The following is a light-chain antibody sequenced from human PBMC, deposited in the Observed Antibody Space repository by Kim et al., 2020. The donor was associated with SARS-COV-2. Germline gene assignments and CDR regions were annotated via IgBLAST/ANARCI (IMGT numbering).Light chain of an antibody. CDR2: GNT. J-gene: IGLJ1*01. CDR3: QSYDNSLNSYV. CDR1: SSNIVANYD. Sequence: RVTFSCTGSSSNIVANYDDHCYHHLPGTAPNHLIYGNTNRPSGGPDRFSGCKSGTSASLAIIGLQAEDEADYYCQSYDNSLNSYVFGTGTKVTVL. V-gene: IGLV1-40*01.